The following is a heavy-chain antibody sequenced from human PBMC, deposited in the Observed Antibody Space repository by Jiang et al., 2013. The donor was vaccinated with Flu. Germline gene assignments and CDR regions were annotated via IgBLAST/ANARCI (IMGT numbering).Heavy chain of an antibody. CDR1: GGSVSDTTYS. D-gene: IGHD2-2*02. CDR3: ARDLYDISWSTFDY. J-gene: IGHJ4*02. CDR2: IFTRGSTRGST. Sequence: GLVKPSQTLSLTCTVSGGSVSDTTYSWNWIRQPAGRGLEWIGRIFTRGSTRGSTNYNPSLRSRVTISVDTSKNQFSLKLSSVTAADTAVYYCARDLYDISWSTFDYWGQGTLATVSS. V-gene: IGHV4-61*02.